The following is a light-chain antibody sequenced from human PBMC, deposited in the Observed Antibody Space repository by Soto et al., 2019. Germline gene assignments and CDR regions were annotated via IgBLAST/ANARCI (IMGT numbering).Light chain of an antibody. CDR3: QHYNNWPRT. CDR1: QSVSSN. CDR2: GAS. J-gene: IGKJ1*01. Sequence: EIVMTQSPATLSVSPGERATLSCRASQSVSSNLAWYQQKPGQAPRLLIYGASTRATGIPARFSGSGSGTEFNLTISSLQSEDFAVYYCQHYNNWPRTFVQGTKVEIK. V-gene: IGKV3-15*01.